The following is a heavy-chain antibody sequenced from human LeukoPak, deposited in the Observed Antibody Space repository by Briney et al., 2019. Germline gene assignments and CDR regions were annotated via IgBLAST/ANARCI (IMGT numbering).Heavy chain of an antibody. CDR2: ISSSSTI. V-gene: IGHV3-48*02. D-gene: IGHD3-3*01. Sequence: GGSLRLSCAASGFTFSSYSMNWVRQAPGKGLEWVSYISSSSTIYYADSVKGRFTISRDNAKNPLYLQMNSLRDEDTAVYYCARDVRKVESDYWGQGTLVTVSS. CDR3: ARDVRKVESDY. J-gene: IGHJ4*02. CDR1: GFTFSSYS.